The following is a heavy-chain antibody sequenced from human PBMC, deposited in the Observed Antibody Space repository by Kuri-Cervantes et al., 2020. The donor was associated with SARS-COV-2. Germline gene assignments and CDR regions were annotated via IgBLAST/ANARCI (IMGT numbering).Heavy chain of an antibody. CDR1: GFTFSDYY. CDR2: ISSSGSTI. V-gene: IGHV3-11*04. Sequence: GESLKISCAASGFTFSDYYMSWIRQAPGKGLEWVSYISSSGSTIYYADSVKGRFTISRDNAKNSLYLQMNSLRAEDTAVYYCARESPLLDAFDIWGQGTMVTVSS. CDR3: ARESPLLDAFDI. J-gene: IGHJ3*02.